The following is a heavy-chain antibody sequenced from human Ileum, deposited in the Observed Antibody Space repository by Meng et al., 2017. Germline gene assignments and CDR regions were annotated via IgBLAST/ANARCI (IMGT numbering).Heavy chain of an antibody. CDR3: ARGHYDKYFDS. CDR2: MYFSGST. Sequence: ESGPGLLRPSDTLSLTFTISGGSVNTGSYYCSWIRQPPGKGLEWIGYMYFSGSTKYNASLKSRVSISVDTSKKQFSLNLTSVTAADTAVYYCARGHYDKYFDSWGQGTLVTVSS. CDR1: GGSVNTGSYY. V-gene: IGHV4-61*01. J-gene: IGHJ4*02. D-gene: IGHD3-22*01.